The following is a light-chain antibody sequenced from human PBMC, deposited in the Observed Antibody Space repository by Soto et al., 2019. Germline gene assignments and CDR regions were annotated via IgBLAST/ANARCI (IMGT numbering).Light chain of an antibody. CDR2: DAA. Sequence: IMMTQSPATLSVCPGERATLSCRASQSITRNLAWYQQKPGQAPRLLIYDAATRATGIPARFSGSGSGTEFTLTISSLQSEDFALYYCQQYNYWPPWTFGQGTKVEIK. J-gene: IGKJ1*01. CDR3: QQYNYWPPWT. CDR1: QSITRN. V-gene: IGKV3-15*01.